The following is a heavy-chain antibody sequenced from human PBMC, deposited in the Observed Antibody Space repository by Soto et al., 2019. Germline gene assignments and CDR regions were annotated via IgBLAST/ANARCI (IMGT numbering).Heavy chain of an antibody. D-gene: IGHD6-6*01. CDR1: GFTFSSYS. J-gene: IGHJ4*02. V-gene: IGHV3-48*02. CDR3: ATFSRDDSSWSTFDY. CDR2: ITSGGSNL. Sequence: EVQLVESGGDLVQPGGSLRLSCAASGFTFSSYSMIWVRQAPGKGLEWVSYITSGGSNLYYADSVKGRFTISRDNAENSLYLQMNSLRDEDTARYYCATFSRDDSSWSTFDYWGQGTLVTVSS.